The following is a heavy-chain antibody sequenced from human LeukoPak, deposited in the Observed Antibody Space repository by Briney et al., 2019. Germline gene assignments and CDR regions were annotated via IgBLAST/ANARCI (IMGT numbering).Heavy chain of an antibody. CDR2: IKHSGST. D-gene: IGHD3-22*01. Sequence: SETLSLTCAVYGGSFSGYYWSWIRQPPGKGLEWIGEIKHSGSTNYNSFLKSRVTISVDTSKNQFSLKLSSVTAADTAVYYCARAGVYYYDSSGYYQFQHWGQGTLVTVSS. CDR1: GGSFSGYY. CDR3: ARAGVYYYDSSGYYQFQH. J-gene: IGHJ1*01. V-gene: IGHV4-34*01.